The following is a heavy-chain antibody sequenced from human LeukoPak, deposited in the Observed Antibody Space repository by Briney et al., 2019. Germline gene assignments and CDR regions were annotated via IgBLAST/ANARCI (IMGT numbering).Heavy chain of an antibody. CDR2: INHRGST. Sequence: SETLSLTCAVYGGSFSGYYWSWTRQPPGKGLEWIGEINHRGSTKYSPSLASRVTISVDTSKNQFSLKLSSVTAADTAVYYCARRDSSGWYGTHYYYMDVWGKGTTVTVSS. J-gene: IGHJ6*03. CDR1: GGSFSGYY. V-gene: IGHV4-34*01. CDR3: ARRDSSGWYGTHYYYMDV. D-gene: IGHD6-19*01.